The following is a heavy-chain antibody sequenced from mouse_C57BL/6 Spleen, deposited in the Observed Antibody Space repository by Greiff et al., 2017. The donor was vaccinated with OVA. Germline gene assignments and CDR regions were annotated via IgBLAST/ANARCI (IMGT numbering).Heavy chain of an antibody. J-gene: IGHJ2*01. CDR3: ARWGYGSSYGFDY. CDR2: INPNNGGT. D-gene: IGHD1-1*01. V-gene: IGHV1-26*01. Sequence: VQLQQSGPELVKPGASVKISCKASGYTFTDYYMNWVKQSHGKSLEWIGDINPNNGGTSYNQKFKGKATLTVDKYSSTAYMELRSLTSEDSAVYYCARWGYGSSYGFDYWGQGTTLTVSS. CDR1: GYTFTDYY.